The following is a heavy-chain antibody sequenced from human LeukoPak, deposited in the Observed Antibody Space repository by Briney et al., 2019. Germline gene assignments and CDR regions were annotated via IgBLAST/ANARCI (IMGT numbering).Heavy chain of an antibody. CDR3: ARGSTGTTFDY. V-gene: IGHV1-3*02. CDR1: GYTFTSYA. J-gene: IGHJ4*02. Sequence: ASVKVSCKASGYTFTSYAMHWVRQAPGQRLEWMEWSNAGNGNTKYSQEFQGRVTMTRDTSTSTVYMDLSSLRSEDTAVYYCARGSTGTTFDYWGQGTLVTVSS. D-gene: IGHD1-7*01. CDR2: SNAGNGNT.